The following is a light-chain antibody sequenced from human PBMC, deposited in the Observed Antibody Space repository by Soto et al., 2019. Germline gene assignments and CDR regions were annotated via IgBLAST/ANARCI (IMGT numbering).Light chain of an antibody. V-gene: IGKV3-20*01. Sequence: EIVLTQSPGTLSLSPGERATLSCRASQSVSSSYLAWYQQKPGQAPRLLIYGASSRATGIPDRFSGSGSGTVFTLTSSKLEAEGFAVYYCQQYGSSPYTFGQGTKLEIK. J-gene: IGKJ2*01. CDR2: GAS. CDR1: QSVSSSY. CDR3: QQYGSSPYT.